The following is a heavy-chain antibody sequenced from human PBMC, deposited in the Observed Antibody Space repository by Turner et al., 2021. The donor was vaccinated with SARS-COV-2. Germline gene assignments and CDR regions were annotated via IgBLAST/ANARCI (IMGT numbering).Heavy chain of an antibody. CDR1: GFTFSSYW. CDR3: ARLHTSSWYFDY. CDR2: IKQDGSEK. D-gene: IGHD6-13*01. V-gene: IGHV3-7*03. Sequence: EVQLVESGGGLVQHGGSLRLYGAAAGFTFSSYWMSWVRQAPGKGLEWVANIKQDGSEKYYVDSVKGRFTISRDNAKNSLYLQMNSLRAEDTAVYYCARLHTSSWYFDYWGQGTLVTVSS. J-gene: IGHJ4*02.